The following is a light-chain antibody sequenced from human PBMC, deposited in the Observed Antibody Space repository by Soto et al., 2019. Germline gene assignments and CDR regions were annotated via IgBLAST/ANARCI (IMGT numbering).Light chain of an antibody. CDR3: QAGT. CDR2: GAS. J-gene: IGKJ5*01. CDR1: QSVISN. V-gene: IGKV3-20*01. Sequence: ETVVTQSPAILSVSPGERVTLSCRASQSVISNLAWYQHKLGQAPRLLIYGASSRATGIPDRCSGSGSGTDFTLTISRLDPEDFAVYYCQAGTFGQGTRLEIK.